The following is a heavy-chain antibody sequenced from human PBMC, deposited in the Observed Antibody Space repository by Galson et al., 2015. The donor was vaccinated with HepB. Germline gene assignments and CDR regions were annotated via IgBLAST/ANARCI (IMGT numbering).Heavy chain of an antibody. J-gene: IGHJ4*02. CDR1: GFSVSTTGVG. CDR3: ARVSPSMRTSFEY. V-gene: IGHV2-5*02. D-gene: IGHD3-16*01. CDR2: IYWDDDK. Sequence: PALVKPTQTLTLTCTFSGFSVSTTGVGVGWIRQPPGKALERLALIYWDDDKRYRPSLKSRLTITKDTSKNQVVLTVTNMDPVDTATYYCARVSPSMRTSFEYWGQGTLVTVSS.